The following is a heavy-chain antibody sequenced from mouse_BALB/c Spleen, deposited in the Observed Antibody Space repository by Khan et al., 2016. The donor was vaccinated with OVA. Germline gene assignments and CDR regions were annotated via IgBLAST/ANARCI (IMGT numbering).Heavy chain of an antibody. CDR1: GYTFTTYW. CDR3: TRDRMDY. J-gene: IGHJ2*01. Sequence: QVQLQQPGAELAKPGASVKMSCKASGYTFTTYWMHWVKQRPGQGLEWIGYINPTSGYTDYNEKFKDRAILSADKSSSPAYMQLSSRTSEDSAVDYCTRDRMDYWGQGTTLTVSS. V-gene: IGHV1-7*01. CDR2: INPTSGYT.